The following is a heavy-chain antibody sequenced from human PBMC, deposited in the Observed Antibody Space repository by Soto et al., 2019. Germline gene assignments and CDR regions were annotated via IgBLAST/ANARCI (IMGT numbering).Heavy chain of an antibody. CDR1: GFTFSTYA. CDR3: ARATDDACDY. V-gene: IGHV3-30-3*01. CDR2: LSYDGSNK. D-gene: IGHD2-21*02. Sequence: QVQLVESGGGVVQHGMSLSLSCAASGFTFSTYAMHWVRQAPGKGLEWVAVLSYDGSNKYYADSVKGRFTTSRDNSRNTLSLHVNSLRAEDTAVYYCARATDDACDYWGQGTLVIVAP. J-gene: IGHJ4*02.